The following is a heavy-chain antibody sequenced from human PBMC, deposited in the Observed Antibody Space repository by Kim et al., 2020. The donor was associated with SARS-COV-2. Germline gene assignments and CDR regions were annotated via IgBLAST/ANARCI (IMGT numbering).Heavy chain of an antibody. D-gene: IGHD3-22*01. J-gene: IGHJ4*02. CDR2: ISYDGSNK. CDR1: GFTFSSYG. V-gene: IGHV3-30*18. Sequence: GGSLRLSCAASGFTFSSYGMHWVRQAPGKGLEWVAVISYDGSNKYYADSVKGRFTISRDNSKNTLYLQMNSLRAEDTAVYYCAKLGLLGPFDYWGQGTLVTVSS. CDR3: AKLGLLGPFDY.